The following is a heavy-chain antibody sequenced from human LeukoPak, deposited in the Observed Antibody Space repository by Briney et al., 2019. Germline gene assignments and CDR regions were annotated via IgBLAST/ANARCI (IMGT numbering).Heavy chain of an antibody. V-gene: IGHV4-4*02. CDR1: GGSISSSNW. CDR3: ASLYGDYGVVYYYGMDV. Sequence: SGTLSLTCAVSGGSISSSNWWSWVRLPPGKGLEWIGEIYHSGSTNYNPSLKSRVTISVDKSKNQFSLKLSSVTAADTAVYYCASLYGDYGVVYYYGMDVWGQGTTVTVSS. J-gene: IGHJ6*02. D-gene: IGHD4-17*01. CDR2: IYHSGST.